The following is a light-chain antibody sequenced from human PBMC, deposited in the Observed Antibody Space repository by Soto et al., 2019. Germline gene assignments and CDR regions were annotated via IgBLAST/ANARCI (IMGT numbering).Light chain of an antibody. J-gene: IGLJ2*01. CDR2: EDT. V-gene: IGLV2-23*01. Sequence: QSALTQPASVSGSPGQPITISCTGTTGDVGRYNLVSWYQQHPGKAPKLLIYEDTKRPSEVSIRFSGFKSGNTASLTISGLQAEDEADYYCCSYAGSSTWVFGGGTKVTVL. CDR3: CSYAGSSTWV. CDR1: TGDVGRYNL.